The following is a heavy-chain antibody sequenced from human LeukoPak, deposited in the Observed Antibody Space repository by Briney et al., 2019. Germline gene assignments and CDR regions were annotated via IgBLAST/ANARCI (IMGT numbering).Heavy chain of an antibody. J-gene: IGHJ6*02. D-gene: IGHD3-22*01. CDR2: IIPIVGTA. Sequence: ASVKVSCKASGGTFSSYAISWVRQAPGQGLEWMGGIIPIVGTANYAQKFQGRVTITADESTSTAYMELSSLRSEDTAVYYCARMTYYYDSSGSIGPIYYYGMDVWGQGTTVTVSS. CDR1: GGTFSSYA. CDR3: ARMTYYYDSSGSIGPIYYYGMDV. V-gene: IGHV1-69*13.